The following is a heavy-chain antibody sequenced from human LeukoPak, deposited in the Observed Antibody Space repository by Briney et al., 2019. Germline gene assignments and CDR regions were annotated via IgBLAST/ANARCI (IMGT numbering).Heavy chain of an antibody. J-gene: IGHJ4*02. CDR2: ISSSSSYI. Sequence: PGGSLRLSCAASGFTFSDYYMSWIRQAPGKGLEWVSSISSSSSYIYYADSVKGRFTISRDNAKNSLYLQMNSLRAEDTAVYYCARDGWGMGYSSSNYYFDYWGQGTLVTVSS. CDR3: ARDGWGMGYSSSNYYFDY. V-gene: IGHV3-11*06. CDR1: GFTFSDYY. D-gene: IGHD6-6*01.